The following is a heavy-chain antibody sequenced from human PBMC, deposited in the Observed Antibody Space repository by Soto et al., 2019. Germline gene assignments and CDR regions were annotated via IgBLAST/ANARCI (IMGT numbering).Heavy chain of an antibody. CDR1: GFTFTAFP. J-gene: IGHJ4*02. V-gene: IGHV3-23*03. Sequence: EVQVLGLGGGWLQPGGSLKLSLAAPGFTFTAFPRSWVPQVPGKGLEWVSLIYGGGNGPHYADSVKGRVTISRDNSKNTLYLQMNSLRAEDTAVYYCAKMEGMDPWAYSFDYWGQGTLVTVSS. CDR3: AKMEGMDPWAYSFDY. CDR2: IYGGGNGP. D-gene: IGHD2-2*03.